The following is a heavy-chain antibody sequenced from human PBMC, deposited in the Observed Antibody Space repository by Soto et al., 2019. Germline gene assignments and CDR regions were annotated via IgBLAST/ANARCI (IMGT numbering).Heavy chain of an antibody. V-gene: IGHV3-7*01. CDR2: IKEDGTAK. J-gene: IGHJ4*02. D-gene: IGHD2-21*02. CDR1: GFTFSRSW. Sequence: EVQLAESGGGLVQAGGSLRLSCAASGFTFSRSWMTWVRQAPGKGLEWVANIKEDGTAKNYVDSVKGRFTISRDNTKNSLYLQMNSLRVEDTSVYYCARAGYCGPGCYYYFDYWGQGTLVTVSS. CDR3: ARAGYCGPGCYYYFDY.